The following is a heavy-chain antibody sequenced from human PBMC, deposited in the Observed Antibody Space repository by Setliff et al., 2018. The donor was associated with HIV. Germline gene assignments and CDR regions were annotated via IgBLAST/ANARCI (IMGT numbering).Heavy chain of an antibody. J-gene: IGHJ2*01. D-gene: IGHD4-17*01. CDR3: ARGGATVATRYFDL. V-gene: IGHV4-59*01. CDR2: IYYSGST. CDR1: GGSISNYY. Sequence: SETLSLTCTVSGGSISNYYWTWIRQPPGKGLEWIGYIYYSGSTNYNPSLKSRVTISVDPSKNQFSLKLTSMTAADTAVYYCARGGATVATRYFDLWGRGTQVT.